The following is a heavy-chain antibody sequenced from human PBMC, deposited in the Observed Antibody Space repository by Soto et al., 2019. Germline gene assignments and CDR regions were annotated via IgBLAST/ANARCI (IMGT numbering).Heavy chain of an antibody. D-gene: IGHD3-3*01. V-gene: IGHV3-23*01. Sequence: EVQLLESGGGLVQPGGSLRLSCAASGFTFSSYAMSWVRQAPGKGLEWVSAISGSGVSTYYAASVKGRFTISRDNSKNTLYLQMNSLRAEDTAVYYCANLGQYYDFGSGTDLDFDYWGQGTLVTVSS. CDR1: GFTFSSYA. CDR3: ANLGQYYDFGSGTDLDFDY. CDR2: ISGSGVST. J-gene: IGHJ4*02.